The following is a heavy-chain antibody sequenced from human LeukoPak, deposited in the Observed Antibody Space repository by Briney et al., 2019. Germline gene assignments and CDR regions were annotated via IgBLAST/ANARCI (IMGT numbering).Heavy chain of an antibody. CDR2: IKQDGSEK. Sequence: PGGSLRLSCAASGFTFDDYGMSWVRQAPGKGLEWVANIKQDGSEKYYVDSVKGRFTISRDNAKNSLYLQMNSLRAEDTAVYYCARRSSWDDAFDIWGQGTMVTVSS. V-gene: IGHV3-7*01. D-gene: IGHD6-13*01. CDR3: ARRSSWDDAFDI. J-gene: IGHJ3*02. CDR1: GFTFDDYG.